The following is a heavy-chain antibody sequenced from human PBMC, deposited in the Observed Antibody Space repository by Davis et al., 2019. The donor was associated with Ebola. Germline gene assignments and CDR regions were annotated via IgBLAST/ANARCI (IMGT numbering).Heavy chain of an antibody. CDR2: IYYSGST. Sequence: MPGGSLRLSCTVSGGSISSYYWSWIRQPPGKGLEWIGYIYYSGSTNYNPSLKSRVTISVDTSKNQFSLKLSSVTAADTAVYYCARHAIYYGSGRSGAFDIWGQGTMVTVSS. J-gene: IGHJ3*02. CDR1: GGSISSYY. D-gene: IGHD3-10*01. V-gene: IGHV4-59*08. CDR3: ARHAIYYGSGRSGAFDI.